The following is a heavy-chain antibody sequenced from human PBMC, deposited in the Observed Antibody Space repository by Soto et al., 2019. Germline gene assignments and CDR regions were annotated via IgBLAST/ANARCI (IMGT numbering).Heavy chain of an antibody. J-gene: IGHJ4*02. CDR3: ASAIKRWDVNYYFDF. D-gene: IGHD1-26*01. Sequence: QVVLLQSGAEVKEPGSSVRVSCQVSGSTFNNFAFSWVRQAPGHGPEWMGGIVVDSNTAAYSQRFQDRVTITADTSTDTLYMELGSMTFEDTAVYYCASAIKRWDVNYYFDFGGQGTLVTVSS. CDR1: GSTFNNFA. V-gene: IGHV1-69*06. CDR2: IVVDSNTA.